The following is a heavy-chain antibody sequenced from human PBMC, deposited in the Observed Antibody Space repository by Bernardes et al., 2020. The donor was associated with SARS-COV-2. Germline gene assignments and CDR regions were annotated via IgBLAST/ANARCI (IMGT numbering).Heavy chain of an antibody. J-gene: IGHJ5*02. V-gene: IGHV1-18*01. CDR2: ISGDEGNT. CDR1: GYTFTSYG. CDR3: ATVVGYSYGGGWFDP. D-gene: IGHD3-16*02. Sequence: ASEKVSCKASGYTFTSYGISWVRQAPGQGLEWMGWISGDEGNTNYAHKFHGRVTMTTDTSTSTAHMELRSLRSDDTAVYYCATVVGYSYGGGWFDPWGQGTLVTVSS.